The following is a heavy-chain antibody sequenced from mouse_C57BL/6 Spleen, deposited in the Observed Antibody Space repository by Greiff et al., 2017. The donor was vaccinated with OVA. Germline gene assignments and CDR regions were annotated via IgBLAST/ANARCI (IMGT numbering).Heavy chain of an antibody. D-gene: IGHD1-1*01. CDR3: ARDPYYYGSLDWYFDV. CDR1: GFTFSSYA. CDR2: ISDGGSYT. J-gene: IGHJ1*03. Sequence: EVKLVESGGGLVKPGGSLKLSCAASGFTFSSYAMSWVRQTPEKRLEWVATISDGGSYTYYPDNVKGRFTISRDNAKNNLYLQMSHLKSEDTAMYYCARDPYYYGSLDWYFDVWGTGTTVTVSS. V-gene: IGHV5-4*01.